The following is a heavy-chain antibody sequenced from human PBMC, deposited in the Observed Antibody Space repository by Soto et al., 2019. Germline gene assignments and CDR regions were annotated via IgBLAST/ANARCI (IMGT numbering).Heavy chain of an antibody. J-gene: IGHJ4*02. D-gene: IGHD3-9*01. CDR2: ISGSGAST. V-gene: IGHV3-23*01. CDR3: AHFDWFIDY. CDR1: GFTFSSYA. Sequence: EVQLLESGGGLVQPGGSLRLSCAASGFTFSSYAMSWVRQAPGKGLEWVSAISGSGASTYYADSVKGRFTISRDNSKNTFYLQMNCMRAEDTAVYYCAHFDWFIDYWGQGTLVTVSS.